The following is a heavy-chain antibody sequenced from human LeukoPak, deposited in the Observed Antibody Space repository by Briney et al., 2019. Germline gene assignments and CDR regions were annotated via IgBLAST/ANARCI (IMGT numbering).Heavy chain of an antibody. CDR1: GFTFTSYA. V-gene: IGHV3-23*01. Sequence: GGSLRLSCAASGFTFTSYAMSWVRQAPGKGLERVSAISGSGGSTYSADSVQGRFTISRDNSKNTLYLQMNSLRAEDTAVYYCAKRALIVDVITTPFDSWGQGTLVTVSS. D-gene: IGHD3-22*01. CDR2: ISGSGGST. CDR3: AKRALIVDVITTPFDS. J-gene: IGHJ4*02.